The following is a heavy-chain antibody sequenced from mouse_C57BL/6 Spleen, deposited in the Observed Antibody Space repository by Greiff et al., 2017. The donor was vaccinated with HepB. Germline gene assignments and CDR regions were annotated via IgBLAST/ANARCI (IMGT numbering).Heavy chain of an antibody. J-gene: IGHJ1*01. CDR3: ARVYDYDEEYFDV. Sequence: EVKLQESGPGLVKPSQSLSLTCSVTGYSITSGYYWNWIRQFPGNKLEWMGYISYDGSNNYNPSLKNRISITRDTSKNQFFLNLNSVTTEDTATYYCARVYDYDEEYFDVWGPGTTVTVSS. CDR1: GYSITSGYY. CDR2: ISYDGSN. V-gene: IGHV3-6*01. D-gene: IGHD2-4*01.